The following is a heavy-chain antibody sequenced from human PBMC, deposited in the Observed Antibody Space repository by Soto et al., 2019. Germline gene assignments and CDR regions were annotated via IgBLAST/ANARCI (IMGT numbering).Heavy chain of an antibody. V-gene: IGHV3-33*01. CDR3: ARAHTMMILDRFDP. CDR2: IRFDGSKK. Sequence: PGGSLRLSCAASGFNFRNYAIHWVRQAPGKGLEWLAVIRFDGSKKYYADSVKGRFTISRDNSKNTVYLDMNSLTADDSGVFYCARAHTMMILDRFDPWGHGTLVTVSS. D-gene: IGHD3-22*01. J-gene: IGHJ5*02. CDR1: GFNFRNYA.